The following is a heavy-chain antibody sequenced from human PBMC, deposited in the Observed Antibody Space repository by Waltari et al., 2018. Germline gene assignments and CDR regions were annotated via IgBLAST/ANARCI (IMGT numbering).Heavy chain of an antibody. CDR1: GFTFSDHW. CDR2: IKQDGSEK. Sequence: EVQLVESGGGLVQPGGSLRLSCEGSGFTFSDHWMSWVRQAPGKGLEWVANIKQDGSEKDYVDSVKGRFTISRDNAKKLLYLQMNSLRGEDTAVYYCTRDEAWGQGTLVTVSS. J-gene: IGHJ5*02. V-gene: IGHV3-7*01. CDR3: TRDEA.